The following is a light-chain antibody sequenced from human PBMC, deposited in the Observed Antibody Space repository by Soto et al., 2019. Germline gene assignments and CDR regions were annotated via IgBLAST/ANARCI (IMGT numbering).Light chain of an antibody. Sequence: QSVLTQPPSMSGAPGQRVTISCTGSSSNIGAGYPVHWYQHLPGTAPKLLIFGNNNRPSGVPDRFSGSKSGTSASLAITGLQAEDEADYYCQSYDSSLSGSWVFGGGTKLTVL. V-gene: IGLV1-40*01. CDR1: SSNIGAGYP. J-gene: IGLJ3*02. CDR3: QSYDSSLSGSWV. CDR2: GNN.